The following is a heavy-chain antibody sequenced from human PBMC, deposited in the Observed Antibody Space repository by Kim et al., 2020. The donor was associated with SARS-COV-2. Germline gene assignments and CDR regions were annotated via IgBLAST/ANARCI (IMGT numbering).Heavy chain of an antibody. J-gene: IGHJ4*02. D-gene: IGHD4-17*01. CDR1: GGSISSGGYY. Sequence: SETLSLTCTVSGGSISSGGYYWSWIRQHPGKGLEWIGYIYYSGSTYYNPSLKSRVTISVDTSKNQFSLKLSSVTAADTAVYYCARRTTVTYFDYWGQGTLVTVSS. CDR3: ARRTTVTYFDY. CDR2: IYYSGST. V-gene: IGHV4-31*03.